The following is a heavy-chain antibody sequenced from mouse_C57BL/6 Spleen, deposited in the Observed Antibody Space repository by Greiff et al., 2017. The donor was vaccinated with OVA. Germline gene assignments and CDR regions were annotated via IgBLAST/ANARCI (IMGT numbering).Heavy chain of an antibody. Sequence: VQLQQSGPELVKPGASVKISCTASGYSFTDYNMNWVKQSHGQSLEWIGVIHPNYGTTSYNKKFKGKATLTADKSSSTAYMQLNSLTSEDSAVYYCAKSKGRDYLDDWGQGTTVTVSS. V-gene: IGHV1-39*01. CDR2: IHPNYGTT. D-gene: IGHD3-3*01. CDR3: AKSKGRDYLDD. CDR1: GYSFTDYN. J-gene: IGHJ2*01.